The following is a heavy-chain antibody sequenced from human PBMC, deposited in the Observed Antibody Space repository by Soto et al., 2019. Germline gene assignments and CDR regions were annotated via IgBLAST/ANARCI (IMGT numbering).Heavy chain of an antibody. CDR1: GVTFNIYA. J-gene: IGHJ6*02. Sequence: PGGPLRHSWAAAGVTFNIYAVSRVRQAPGKGLEWVSAISGSGGNTYYADSVKGRFTISRDNSKNTLYVQMNSLRAEDTAVYYCASDLVGASDSYGLDVWGQGTPVTVSS. D-gene: IGHD1-26*01. CDR2: ISGSGGNT. CDR3: ASDLVGASDSYGLDV. V-gene: IGHV3-23*01.